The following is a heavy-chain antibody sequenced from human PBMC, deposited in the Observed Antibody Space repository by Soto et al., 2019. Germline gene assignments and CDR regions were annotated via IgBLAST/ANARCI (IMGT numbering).Heavy chain of an antibody. Sequence: GGSLRLSCAASGFTFSSYVMHWVRQAPGKGLERVAHISYDGNNKYYADSVKGRFTISRDNFKNTMYLQMSSLRADDTAVYYCARDGLHITIFGYGDNWGQGNLVTVCS. D-gene: IGHD3-3*01. J-gene: IGHJ4*02. V-gene: IGHV3-30-3*01. CDR2: ISYDGNNK. CDR3: ARDGLHITIFGYGDN. CDR1: GFTFSSYV.